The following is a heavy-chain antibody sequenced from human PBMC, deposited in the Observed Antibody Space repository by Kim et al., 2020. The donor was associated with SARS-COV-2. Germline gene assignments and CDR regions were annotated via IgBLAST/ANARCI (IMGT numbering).Heavy chain of an antibody. V-gene: IGHV1-2*06. Sequence: ASVKVSCKASGYTFTGYYMHWVRQAPGQGLEWMGRINPNSGGTNYAQKFQGRVTMTRDTSISTAYMELSRLRSDDTAVYYCARDSRGILWFGELSHAFDIWGQGTMVTVSS. CDR1: GYTFTGYY. CDR2: INPNSGGT. J-gene: IGHJ3*02. D-gene: IGHD3-10*01. CDR3: ARDSRGILWFGELSHAFDI.